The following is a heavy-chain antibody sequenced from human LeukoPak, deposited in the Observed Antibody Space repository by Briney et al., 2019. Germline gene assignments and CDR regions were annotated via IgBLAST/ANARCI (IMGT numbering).Heavy chain of an antibody. CDR2: ISAYNGNT. J-gene: IGHJ5*02. CDR1: GYTFTSYG. Sequence: ASVKVSCKASGYTFTSYGISWVRQAPGQGLEWMGWISAYNGNTNYAQKLQGRVTMTTDASTSTAYMELRSLRSDDTAVYYCARESETVTTLNWFDPWGQGTLVTVSS. V-gene: IGHV1-18*01. D-gene: IGHD4-11*01. CDR3: ARESETVTTLNWFDP.